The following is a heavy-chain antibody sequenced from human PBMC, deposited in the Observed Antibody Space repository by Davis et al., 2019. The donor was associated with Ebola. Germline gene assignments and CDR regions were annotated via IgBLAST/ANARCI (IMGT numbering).Heavy chain of an antibody. J-gene: IGHJ3*02. D-gene: IGHD3-22*01. V-gene: IGHV4-39*01. CDR3: ARQKPYYDSSGSAFDI. CDR1: GGSISSSSYY. Sequence: PSETLSLTCTVSGGSISSSSYYWGWIRQPPGKGLEWIGSIYYSGSTYYNPSLKSRVTISVDTSKNQFSLKLSSVTAADTAVYYCARQKPYYDSSGSAFDIWGQGTMVTVSS. CDR2: IYYSGST.